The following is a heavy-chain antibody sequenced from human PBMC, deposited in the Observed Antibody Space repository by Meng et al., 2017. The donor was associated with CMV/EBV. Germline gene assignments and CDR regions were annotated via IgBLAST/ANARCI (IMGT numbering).Heavy chain of an antibody. CDR1: GFTFSSYA. J-gene: IGHJ6*02. CDR2: ISSSGGST. Sequence: GGSLRLSCAASGFTFSSYAMSWVRQAPGKGLEWVTAISSSGGSTYYADSVKGRFTISRDNSKNTLYLQMNSLRAEDTAVYYCATETIFGVASYGMDVWGQGTTVTVSS. V-gene: IGHV3-23*01. D-gene: IGHD3-3*01. CDR3: ATETIFGVASYGMDV.